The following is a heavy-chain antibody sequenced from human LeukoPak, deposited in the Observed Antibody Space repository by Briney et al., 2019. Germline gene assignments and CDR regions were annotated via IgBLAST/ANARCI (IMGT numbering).Heavy chain of an antibody. J-gene: IGHJ6*02. Sequence: SETLSLTCAVYGGSYSGYYWSWIRQPPGKGLEWIGEINHSGSTDYNPFLKSRVTISVDTSKNQFSLKLSSVTAADTAVYYCARLPYDFWSGFGYYYGMDVWGQGTTVTVSS. CDR2: INHSGST. CDR3: ARLPYDFWSGFGYYYGMDV. V-gene: IGHV4-34*01. D-gene: IGHD3-3*01. CDR1: GGSYSGYY.